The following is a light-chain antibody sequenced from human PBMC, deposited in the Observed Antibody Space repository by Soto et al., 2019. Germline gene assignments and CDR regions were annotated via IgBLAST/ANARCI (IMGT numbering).Light chain of an antibody. CDR1: QSVSSSY. J-gene: IGKJ1*01. CDR3: QQCGRSPPT. Sequence: EIVLTQSPATLSLSPGEGATLSCRASQSVSSSYLVWYQQKPGQAPRLLMSGASSRAAGIPDRFSGRGSGTDFTLTISRLEPEDFAVYYCQQCGRSPPTFGQGTKVDNK. V-gene: IGKV3-20*01. CDR2: GAS.